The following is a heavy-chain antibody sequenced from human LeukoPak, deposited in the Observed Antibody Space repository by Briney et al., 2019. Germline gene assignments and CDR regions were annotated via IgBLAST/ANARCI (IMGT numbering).Heavy chain of an antibody. CDR1: GGSISTYY. CDR2: IKNSGNT. D-gene: IGHD6-19*01. V-gene: IGHV4-4*07. J-gene: IGHJ3*02. CDR3: AREGSSSGWRPFDI. Sequence: SETLSPTCSVSGGSISTYYWSWIRQPAGKGLEWIGRIKNSGNTNYNPSLESRVTLSLDTSKNQFSLNLSSVTAADTAVYYCAREGSSSGWRPFDIWGQGTVVTVSS.